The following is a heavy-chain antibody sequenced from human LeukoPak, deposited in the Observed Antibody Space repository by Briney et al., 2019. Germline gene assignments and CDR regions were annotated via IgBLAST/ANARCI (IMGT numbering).Heavy chain of an antibody. CDR3: ARDRIVGATASVFDY. D-gene: IGHD1-26*01. V-gene: IGHV3-33*01. Sequence: GGSLRLSCAASGFTFSSYGMRWVRQAPGKGLEWVAVIWYDGSNKYYADSVKGRFTISRDNSKNTLYLQMNSLRAEDTAVYYCARDRIVGATASVFDYWGQGTLVTVSS. J-gene: IGHJ4*02. CDR2: IWYDGSNK. CDR1: GFTFSSYG.